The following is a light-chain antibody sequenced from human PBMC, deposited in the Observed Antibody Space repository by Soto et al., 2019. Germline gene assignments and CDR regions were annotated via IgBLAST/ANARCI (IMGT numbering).Light chain of an antibody. J-gene: IGLJ2*01. Sequence: QSALTQPASVSGSPGQSITISCTGNSSDVGSYILLSWYQQHPGKAPKLMIYDDSKRPSGVSNRFSGSKSGNTASLTISGLQAEDEADYYCYSYASSSTYLFGGGTKLTVL. V-gene: IGLV2-23*01. CDR1: SSDVGSYIL. CDR3: YSYASSSTYL. CDR2: DDS.